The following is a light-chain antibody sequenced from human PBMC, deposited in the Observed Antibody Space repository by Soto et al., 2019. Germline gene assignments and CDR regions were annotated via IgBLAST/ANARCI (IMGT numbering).Light chain of an antibody. J-gene: IGKJ5*01. Sequence: EIVLTQSPATLSLSPGERATLSCRASQSVSTYLGWYQQNPGQAPRLLIYDASNTATVIPARFSGSGSGTEFTLTISSLEPEAFAVSYSQQRSTWITSGQGTRLEI. CDR3: QQRSTWIT. V-gene: IGKV3-11*01. CDR1: QSVSTY. CDR2: DAS.